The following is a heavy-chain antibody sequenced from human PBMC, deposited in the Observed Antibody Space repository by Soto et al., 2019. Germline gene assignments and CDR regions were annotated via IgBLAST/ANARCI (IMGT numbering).Heavy chain of an antibody. CDR1: GGSIRSRNW. J-gene: IGHJ4*02. D-gene: IGHD6-13*01. CDR3: ARVERVILAAGHFDY. Sequence: XETLSLTCAVSGGSIRSRNWWSCVRQPPGKGLEWIGEIYHSGSTKYNPSLKSRVTISVDKPKNQFSLKLNSVTAADTAVYYCARVERVILAAGHFDYWGQGTLVTVSS. CDR2: IYHSGST. V-gene: IGHV4-4*02.